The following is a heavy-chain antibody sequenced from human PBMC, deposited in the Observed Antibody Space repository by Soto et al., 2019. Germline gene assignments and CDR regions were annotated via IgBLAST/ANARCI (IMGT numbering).Heavy chain of an antibody. CDR3: ARDLSRYSSSWSFDY. J-gene: IGHJ4*02. CDR2: INAGNGNT. Sequence: QVQLVQSGAEVKKPGASVKVSCKASGYTFTSYAMHWVRQAPGQRLEWMGWINAGNGNTKYSQKFQGRVTITRDTSASTAYMELSSLRSEDTVVYYCARDLSRYSSSWSFDYWGQGTLVTVSS. CDR1: GYTFTSYA. D-gene: IGHD6-13*01. V-gene: IGHV1-3*01.